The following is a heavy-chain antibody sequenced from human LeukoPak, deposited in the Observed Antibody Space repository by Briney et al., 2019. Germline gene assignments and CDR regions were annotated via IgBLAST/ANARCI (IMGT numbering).Heavy chain of an antibody. CDR2: IIPIFGKA. J-gene: IGHJ5*02. CDR3: ARDPEEYDYVWCSYRSNWFDP. CDR1: GGTFSSYA. V-gene: IGHV1-69*05. D-gene: IGHD3-16*02. Sequence: SVKVSCKASGGTFSSYAISWVRQAPGQGLEWMGGIIPIFGKANYAQKFQGRVTITTDKSTSTAYMELSSLRSEDTAVYYCARDPEEYDYVWCSYRSNWFDPWGQGTLVTVSS.